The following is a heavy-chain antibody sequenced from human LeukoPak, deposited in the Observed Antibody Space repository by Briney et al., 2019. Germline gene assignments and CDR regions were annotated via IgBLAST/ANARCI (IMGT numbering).Heavy chain of an antibody. D-gene: IGHD3-10*01. J-gene: IGHJ4*02. V-gene: IGHV7-4-1*02. Sequence: GASVKVSCKASGYTFTSYAMNWVRQAPGQGPEWMGWINTNTGNPTYAQGFTGRFVFSLDTSVSTAYLQISSLKAEDTAVYYCARDSSITMVRGVTQPSRYWGQGTLVTVSS. CDR2: INTNTGNP. CDR3: ARDSSITMVRGVTQPSRY. CDR1: GYTFTSYA.